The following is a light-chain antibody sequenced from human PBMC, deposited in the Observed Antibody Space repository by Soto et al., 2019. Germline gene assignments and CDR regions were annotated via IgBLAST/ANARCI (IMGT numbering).Light chain of an antibody. Sequence: EIVMTQSPATLSLSPGERAALSCTASQSINSELAGYHQKPGQPPSLLIFGASTRDTGVTARFTGSESGSDFNLTISGLQSEDFAVYYCQQGHNWPPTFGQGTRLEI. CDR3: QQGHNWPPT. CDR2: GAS. V-gene: IGKV3-15*01. J-gene: IGKJ2*01. CDR1: QSINSE.